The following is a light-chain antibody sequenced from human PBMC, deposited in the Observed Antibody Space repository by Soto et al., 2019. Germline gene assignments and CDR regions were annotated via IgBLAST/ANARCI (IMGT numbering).Light chain of an antibody. CDR2: EVR. J-gene: IGLJ2*01. CDR1: SSDVGTYNR. V-gene: IGLV2-18*03. Sequence: QSALTQPPSVSGSPGQSVTISCTGASSDVGTYNRVSWYQQPPGTAPKLMIYEVRNRPSGVPDRFSGSKSGYTSSLTTSGLDAEDEGVYYCSSYIDLGACDLVFGGGTKLTVL. CDR3: SSYIDLGACDLV.